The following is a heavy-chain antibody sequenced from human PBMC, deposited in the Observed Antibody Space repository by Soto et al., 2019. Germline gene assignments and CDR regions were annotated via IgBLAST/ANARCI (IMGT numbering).Heavy chain of an antibody. Sequence: EVQLLESGGGLVQPGGSLRLSCAASGFTFTSYSMNWVRQAPGKGLEWVSTISGGDTTFYADSAKERFTISRDESKNTLYLEMNSLRVDDTAVYFCAKRGSGWGTSPPLIGSWGRGTLVTVSS. CDR1: GFTFTSYS. V-gene: IGHV3-23*01. CDR3: AKRGSGWGTSPPLIGS. D-gene: IGHD3-16*01. CDR2: ISGGDTT. J-gene: IGHJ4*02.